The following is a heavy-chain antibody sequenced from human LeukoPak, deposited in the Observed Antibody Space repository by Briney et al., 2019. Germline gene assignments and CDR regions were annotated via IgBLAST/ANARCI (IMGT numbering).Heavy chain of an antibody. CDR3: SRGPYCSSGSCYPDPDAFGI. D-gene: IGHD2-15*01. CDR2: IRSKSYGGTT. J-gene: IGHJ3*02. V-gene: IGHV3-49*04. CDR1: GFTFGDYA. Sequence: PGGSLRLSCTASGFTFGDYAMAWVRQAPGKGLEWVGFIRSKSYGGTTEYAASVKGRFTISRDDSKSIAYLQMNSLKTEDTAVYYCSRGPYCSSGSCYPDPDAFGIWGQGTVVTFSS.